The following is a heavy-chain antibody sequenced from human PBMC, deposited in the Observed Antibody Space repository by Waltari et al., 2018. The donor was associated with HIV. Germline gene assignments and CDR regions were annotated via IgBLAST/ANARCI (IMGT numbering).Heavy chain of an antibody. CDR1: GYTFTAFH. D-gene: IGHD2-21*02. CDR3: ARGEDVSLTSIPPGYRFDF. Sequence: VHLVQSGADFQRPGASVDVSCEASGYTFTAFHIHWVRQAPGQGLQRMGRLHGNTGDTNLAPNFQGRVTMTRDTSVNTAYMELRSLKANDAAIYYCARGEDVSLTSIPPGYRFDFWGVGSAVTVSS. J-gene: IGHJ4*02. CDR2: LHGNTGDT. V-gene: IGHV1-2*06.